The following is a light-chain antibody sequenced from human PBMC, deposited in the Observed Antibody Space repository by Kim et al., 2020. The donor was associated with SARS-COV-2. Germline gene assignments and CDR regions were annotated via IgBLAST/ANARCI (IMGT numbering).Light chain of an antibody. CDR1: SRYVGGYNY. Sequence: GQSLTLACPGTSRYVGGYNYAPWYHKHPGKTPKLMIYEVSKRPSGVPDRFSGSKSGNTASLTVSGLQAEDEADYYCSSYAGSNNVVFGGGTQLTVL. J-gene: IGLJ2*01. CDR3: SSYAGSNNVV. V-gene: IGLV2-8*01. CDR2: EVS.